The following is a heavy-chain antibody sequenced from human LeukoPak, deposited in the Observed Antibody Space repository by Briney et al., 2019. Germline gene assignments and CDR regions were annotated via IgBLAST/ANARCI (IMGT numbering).Heavy chain of an antibody. J-gene: IGHJ5*02. CDR1: GGSISSYY. D-gene: IGHD3-10*01. Sequence: SETMSLTCTVSGGSISSYYWSWIRRPPGKGLEWIGYIYYSGSTNYNPSLKSRVTISVDTSKNQFSLKLSSVTAADTAVYYCARVLGSGTHGDNWFDPWGQGTLVTVSS. CDR3: ARVLGSGTHGDNWFDP. V-gene: IGHV4-59*01. CDR2: IYYSGST.